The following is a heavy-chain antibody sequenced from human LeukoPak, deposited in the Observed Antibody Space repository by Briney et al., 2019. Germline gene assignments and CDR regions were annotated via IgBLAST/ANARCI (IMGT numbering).Heavy chain of an antibody. CDR3: AKESAYDILTGYSDY. Sequence: PGGSLRLSSAASGFTFSSYSMNWVRQAPGKGLEWISYISSDSSTVYFADSVKGRFTISRDNAKNSLYLQMNSLRAEDTAAYYCAKESAYDILTGYSDYWGQGTLVTVSS. V-gene: IGHV3-48*01. D-gene: IGHD3-9*01. CDR1: GFTFSSYS. J-gene: IGHJ4*02. CDR2: ISSDSSTV.